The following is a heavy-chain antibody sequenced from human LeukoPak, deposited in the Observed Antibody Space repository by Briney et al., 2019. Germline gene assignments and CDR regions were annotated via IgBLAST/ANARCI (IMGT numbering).Heavy chain of an antibody. CDR2: VRYDGSNK. D-gene: IGHD2-15*01. V-gene: IGHV3-30*02. J-gene: IGHJ3*02. Sequence: PGGSLRLSCAASGFTFSSYGMHWVRQAPGKGLEWVAFVRYDGSNKYYADSVKGRFTISRDNSKNTLYLQMNSLRAEDTAVYYCARERAVVVAHYAGAFDIWGQGTMVTVSS. CDR3: ARERAVVVAHYAGAFDI. CDR1: GFTFSSYG.